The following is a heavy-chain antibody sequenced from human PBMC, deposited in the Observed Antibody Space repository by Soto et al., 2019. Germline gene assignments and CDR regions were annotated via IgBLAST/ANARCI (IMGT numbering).Heavy chain of an antibody. J-gene: IGHJ3*02. D-gene: IGHD6-19*01. Sequence: QLGGSLRLSCAASGFTFSSYAMSWVRQAPGKGLEWVSAISGSGGSTYCADSVKGRFTISRDNSKNTLYLQMNSLRAEDTAVYYCARFQEWLSDAFDIWGQGTMVTVSS. CDR2: ISGSGGST. CDR1: GFTFSSYA. CDR3: ARFQEWLSDAFDI. V-gene: IGHV3-23*01.